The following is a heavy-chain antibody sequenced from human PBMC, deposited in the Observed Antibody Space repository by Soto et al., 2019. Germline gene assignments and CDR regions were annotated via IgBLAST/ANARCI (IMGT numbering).Heavy chain of an antibody. J-gene: IGHJ6*03. CDR3: ARHVPGGRFLTAGDYYYMDV. Sequence: SETLSLTCTVSGGSISSSSYYWGWIPQPPGRGLEWIGSIYYSGSTYYNPSLKSRVTISVDTSKNQFSLKLSSVTAADTAVYYCARHVPGGRFLTAGDYYYMDVWGKGTTVTVSS. CDR2: IYYSGST. CDR1: GGSISSSSYY. D-gene: IGHD3-3*01. V-gene: IGHV4-39*01.